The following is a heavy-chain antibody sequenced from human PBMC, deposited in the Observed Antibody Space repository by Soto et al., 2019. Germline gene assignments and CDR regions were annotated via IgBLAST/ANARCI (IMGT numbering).Heavy chain of an antibody. J-gene: IGHJ1*01. CDR2: IIPVFGRP. Sequence: VASVKVAFEASGGAISSFGIIWVRQDPGQGLEWMGGIIPVFGRPNYAQRLRGRLTITADESTNTSYMELIDLTSEDTAVYYCAREASGYDFWGQGTQVTVSS. CDR1: GGAISSFG. V-gene: IGHV1-69*13. D-gene: IGHD5-12*01. CDR3: AREASGYDF.